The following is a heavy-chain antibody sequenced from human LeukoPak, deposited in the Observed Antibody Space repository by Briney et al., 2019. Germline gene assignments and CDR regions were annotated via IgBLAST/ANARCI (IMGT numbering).Heavy chain of an antibody. CDR3: AKDRLIVEYYFDY. Sequence: QPGGSLRLSCAASGFTFSSYAMSWVRQAPGKGLEWVSAISGSGGSTYYADSVKGRFTVSRDNSKNTLYLQMNSLRAEDTAVYYCAKDRLIVEYYFDYWGQGTLVTVSS. CDR1: GFTFSSYA. V-gene: IGHV3-23*01. CDR2: ISGSGGST. J-gene: IGHJ4*02. D-gene: IGHD3-22*01.